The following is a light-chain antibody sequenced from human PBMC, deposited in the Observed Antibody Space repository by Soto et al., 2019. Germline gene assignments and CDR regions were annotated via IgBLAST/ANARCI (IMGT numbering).Light chain of an antibody. CDR2: DVS. Sequence: QSVLTQPASVSGSPGQSITISCTGTSSDVGGYNYVSWYQQHPGKAQKLIIYDVSNRPSEVSNRFSGSKSGNTASLTISGFQAEDEADYYCSSYTSSSTLDVFGTGTKVTVL. CDR1: SSDVGGYNY. V-gene: IGLV2-14*01. CDR3: SSYTSSSTLDV. J-gene: IGLJ1*01.